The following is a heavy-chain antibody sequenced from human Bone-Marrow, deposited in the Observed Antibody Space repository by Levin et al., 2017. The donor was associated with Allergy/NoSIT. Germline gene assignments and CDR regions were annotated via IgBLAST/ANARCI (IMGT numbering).Heavy chain of an antibody. V-gene: IGHV1-69*02. J-gene: IGHJ2*01. D-gene: IGHD4-17*01. CDR3: ARGYGDYFSSWYSEL. CDR1: GGTFSNYN. CDR2: IIPSIDIV. Sequence: KVSCKFSGGTFSNYNVHWVRQARGQGLEWMGRIIPSIDIVNYAQKFLGRVTISADKSTNTAYMEVSSLRSEDTAVYYCARGYGDYFSSWYSELWGRGTLVTVS.